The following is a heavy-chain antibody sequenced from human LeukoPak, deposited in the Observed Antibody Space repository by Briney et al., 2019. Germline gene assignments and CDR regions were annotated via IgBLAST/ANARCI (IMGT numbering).Heavy chain of an antibody. D-gene: IGHD3-16*02. CDR1: GFTFSSHG. V-gene: IGHV3-7*01. CDR2: IKDDGSET. CDR3: ARALLLPIVTTLNEHAFDL. J-gene: IGHJ3*01. Sequence: GGSLRLSCAASGFTFSSHGINWVRQAPGKGLEWVASIKDDGSETYHVDSVKGRFTIARDNTKNSLRLQMNSLRVEDTAVYYCARALLLPIVTTLNEHAFDLWGQGTMVTVSS.